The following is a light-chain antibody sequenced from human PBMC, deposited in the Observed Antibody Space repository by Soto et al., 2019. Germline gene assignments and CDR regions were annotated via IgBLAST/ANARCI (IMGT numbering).Light chain of an antibody. J-gene: IGKJ3*01. V-gene: IGKV1-39*01. Sequence: DIQMTQSPPSLSASVGDRVTISCRASQSISDYVSWYQHKSGEGPKLLIYSASSLQRGVPPRFSGSGSGTDFTLTISYLQPEDCATYYCQQTFSPPETFGPGTKVDVK. CDR2: SAS. CDR3: QQTFSPPET. CDR1: QSISDY.